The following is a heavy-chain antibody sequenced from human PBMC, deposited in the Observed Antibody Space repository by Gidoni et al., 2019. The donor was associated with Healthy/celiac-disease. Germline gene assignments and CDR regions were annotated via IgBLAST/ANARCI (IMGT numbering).Heavy chain of an antibody. D-gene: IGHD6-19*01. V-gene: IGHV3-11*01. CDR2: ISSSGSTI. CDR1: GFTFSDSY. J-gene: IGHJ6*02. CDR3: ARGFRPRQWLATYYYYYGMDV. Sequence: QVQLGASGGGLVKPGGALRLSCAASGFTFSDSYTSWIRPAPGKGLEWVPSISSSGSTIYYADSVKGRFTSSRDNAKNSLYLQMNSLRAEDTAVYYCARGFRPRQWLATYYYYYGMDVWGQGTTVIVSS.